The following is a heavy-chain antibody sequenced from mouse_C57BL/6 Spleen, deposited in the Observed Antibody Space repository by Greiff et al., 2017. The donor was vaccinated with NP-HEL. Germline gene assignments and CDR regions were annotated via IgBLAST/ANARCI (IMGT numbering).Heavy chain of an antibody. Sequence: QVQLQQSGAELARPGASVKLSCKASGYTFTSYGISWVQQRTGQGLEWIGEIYPRSGNTYYNEKFKGKATLTAAKSSSTAYMYLRSLTSGDSAVYFCASSGTTVVAYYAMDYWGQGTSVTVSS. CDR1: GYTFTSYG. D-gene: IGHD1-1*01. CDR3: ASSGTTVVAYYAMDY. CDR2: IYPRSGNT. J-gene: IGHJ4*01. V-gene: IGHV1-81*01.